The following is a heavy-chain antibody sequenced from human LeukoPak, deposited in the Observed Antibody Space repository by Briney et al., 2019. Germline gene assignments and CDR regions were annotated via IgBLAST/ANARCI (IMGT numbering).Heavy chain of an antibody. J-gene: IGHJ4*02. CDR2: MNPNSGDT. D-gene: IGHD3-16*01. CDR1: GYTFTNYP. Sequence: AXXKVSCKASGYTFTNYPINWVRQAPGQGLEWMGWMNPNSGDTVYAQKFRGRLTVTRNTSVNTAYMELSSLRSEDTAVYYCATWGDWGQGTLVTVSS. V-gene: IGHV1-8*03. CDR3: ATWGD.